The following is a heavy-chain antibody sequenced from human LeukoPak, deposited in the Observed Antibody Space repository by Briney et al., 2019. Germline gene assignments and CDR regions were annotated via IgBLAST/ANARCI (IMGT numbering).Heavy chain of an antibody. V-gene: IGHV3-23*01. J-gene: IGHJ4*02. CDR1: GFPFSSHG. CDR3: AHGAMYQLDY. CDR2: IIGGGGST. D-gene: IGHD2-2*01. Sequence: GGSLRLSCAASGFPFSSHGMSWVRQAPGKGLEWVSGIIGGGGSTYYADSVKGRFTIAGDNSRNTLFLQMNSLRAEDTAVYYCAHGAMYQLDYWGQGTLVTVSS.